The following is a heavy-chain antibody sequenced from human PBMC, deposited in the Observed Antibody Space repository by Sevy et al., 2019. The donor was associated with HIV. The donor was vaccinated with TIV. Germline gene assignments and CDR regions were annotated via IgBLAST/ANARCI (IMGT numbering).Heavy chain of an antibody. V-gene: IGHV3-7*01. D-gene: IGHD2-2*01. CDR3: ARVLGGYCTSASCYQPRNWFDP. CDR2: IKQDGSEK. J-gene: IGHJ5*02. Sequence: GGSLRLSCAASGFTFRTYWMNWVRQAPGTGLEWVANIKQDGSEKYYVDSVKGRFTISRDNAKNSLYLQMNSLRAEDTAVYYCARVLGGYCTSASCYQPRNWFDPWGQRTLVTVSS. CDR1: GFTFRTYW.